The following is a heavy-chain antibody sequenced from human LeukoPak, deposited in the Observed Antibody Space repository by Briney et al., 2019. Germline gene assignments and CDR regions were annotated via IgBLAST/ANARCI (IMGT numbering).Heavy chain of an antibody. D-gene: IGHD6-19*01. CDR3: ARYSSGWSGGLSYFDY. V-gene: IGHV1-69*06. Sequence: SVKVSCKASGGTFSSYAISWVRQAPGQGLEWMGGIIPIFGTANYAQKFQGRVTITADKSTSTAYMELSSLRSGDTAVYYCARYSSGWSGGLSYFDYWGQGTLVTVSS. CDR1: GGTFSSYA. J-gene: IGHJ4*02. CDR2: IIPIFGTA.